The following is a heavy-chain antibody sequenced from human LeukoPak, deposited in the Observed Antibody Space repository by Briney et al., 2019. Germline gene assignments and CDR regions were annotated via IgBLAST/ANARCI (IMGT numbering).Heavy chain of an antibody. CDR3: ARTNPGYNFDY. D-gene: IGHD5-18*01. CDR1: GLTFNNAW. CDR2: IWHDGSNK. V-gene: IGHV3-33*08. J-gene: IGHJ4*02. Sequence: PGGSLRLSCAASGLTFNNAWMTWVRQAPGKGLEWVAVIWHDGSNKYYADSVKGRFTISRDNSKNTLYLQMNSLRAEDTAVYYCARTNPGYNFDYWGQGTLVTVSS.